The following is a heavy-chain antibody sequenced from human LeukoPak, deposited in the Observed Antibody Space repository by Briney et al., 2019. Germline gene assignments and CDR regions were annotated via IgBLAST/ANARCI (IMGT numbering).Heavy chain of an antibody. J-gene: IGHJ5*02. CDR2: IIPIFGTA. CDR1: GGTFSSYA. Sequence: VASVKVSFKSSGGTFSSYAISWVRQAPGQGLEWMGGIIPIFGTANYAQKFQGRVTITADESTSTAYMELSSLRSEDTAVYYCARDTSSSFYWFDPWGQGTLVTVSS. D-gene: IGHD6-6*01. CDR3: ARDTSSSFYWFDP. V-gene: IGHV1-69*01.